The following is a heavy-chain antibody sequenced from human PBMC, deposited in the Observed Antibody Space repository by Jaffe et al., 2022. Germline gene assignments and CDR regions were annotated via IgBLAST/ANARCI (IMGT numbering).Heavy chain of an antibody. Sequence: QVQLQESGPGLVKPSQTLSLTCTVSGGSISSGSYYWTWIRQPAGKGLEWIGRISTSGSTNYNPSLRSRLTISVDTSKNQFSLKLSSVTAADTAVYYCATESRGLYYMDVWGKGTTVTVSS. V-gene: IGHV4-61*02. D-gene: IGHD2-2*01. CDR3: ATESRGLYYMDV. J-gene: IGHJ6*03. CDR1: GGSISSGSYY. CDR2: ISTSGST.